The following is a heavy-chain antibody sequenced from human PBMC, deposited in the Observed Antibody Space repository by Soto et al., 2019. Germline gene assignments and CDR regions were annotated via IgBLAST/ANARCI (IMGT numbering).Heavy chain of an antibody. CDR3: ARYVLRYFDWLLYPKAWFDP. CDR1: GGSFSGYY. J-gene: IGHJ5*02. CDR2: INHSGST. Sequence: PSETLSLTCAVYGGSFSGYYWSWIRQPPGKGLEWIGEINHSGSTNYNPSLKSRVTISVDTSKSQFSLKLSSVTAADTAVYYCARYVLRYFDWLLYPKAWFDPWGQGNLVTVSS. V-gene: IGHV4-34*01. D-gene: IGHD3-9*01.